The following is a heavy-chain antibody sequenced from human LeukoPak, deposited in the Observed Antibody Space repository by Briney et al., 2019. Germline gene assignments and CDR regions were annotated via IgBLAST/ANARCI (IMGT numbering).Heavy chain of an antibody. Sequence: SQTLSLTCAISGDSVSSNSAAWNWIRQSPSRDLEWLGRTYYRSKWYNDYAVSVKSRITINPDTSKNQFSLQLNSVTPEDTAVYYCARDRTTGTHDSSWFDPWGQGTLVTVSS. CDR2: TYYRSKWYN. CDR3: ARDRTTGTHDSSWFDP. CDR1: GDSVSSNSAA. D-gene: IGHD1-1*01. V-gene: IGHV6-1*01. J-gene: IGHJ5*02.